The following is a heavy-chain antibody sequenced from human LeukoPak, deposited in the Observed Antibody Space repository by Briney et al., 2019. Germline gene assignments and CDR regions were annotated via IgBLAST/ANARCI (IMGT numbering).Heavy chain of an antibody. CDR2: ISAYNGNT. V-gene: IGHV1-18*01. Sequence: ASVKVSCKASGYTFTSYGINWVRQAPGQGLEWMGWISAYNGNTNYAQKLQGRVTMTTDTSTSTAYMELRSLRPDDTAVYYCARGTYYAILTGFRTHRPFDYWGQGTLVTVSS. CDR1: GYTFTSYG. D-gene: IGHD3-9*01. CDR3: ARGTYYAILTGFRTHRPFDY. J-gene: IGHJ4*02.